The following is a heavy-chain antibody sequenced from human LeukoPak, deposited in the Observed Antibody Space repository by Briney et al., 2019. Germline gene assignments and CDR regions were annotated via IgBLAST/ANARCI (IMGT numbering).Heavy chain of an antibody. J-gene: IGHJ4*02. Sequence: SETLSLTCTVSGDSVNTINYFWGWLRQPPGTGLEWIATIDYSGSTYYNPSLKTRLTISVDTSKNQFSLKLTSVTATDTAVFYCARARHRFDSRGYYFDYWGQGKPVTVSS. V-gene: IGHV4-39*01. D-gene: IGHD3-22*01. CDR3: ARARHRFDSRGYYFDY. CDR2: IDYSGST. CDR1: GDSVNTINYF.